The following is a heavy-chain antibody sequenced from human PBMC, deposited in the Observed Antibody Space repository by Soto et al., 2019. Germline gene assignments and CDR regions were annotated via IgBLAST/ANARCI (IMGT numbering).Heavy chain of an antibody. V-gene: IGHV3-9*01. D-gene: IGHD3-16*01. CDR2: ISWNSGSI. J-gene: IGHJ3*02. CDR3: ARDYYVWGRTDAFDI. Sequence: PGGSLRLSCAASGFTFDDYAMHWVRQAPGKGLEWVSGISWNSGSIGYADSVKGRFTISRDNAKNSLYLQMNSLRAEDTAVYYCARDYYVWGRTDAFDIWGQGTMVTVSS. CDR1: GFTFDDYA.